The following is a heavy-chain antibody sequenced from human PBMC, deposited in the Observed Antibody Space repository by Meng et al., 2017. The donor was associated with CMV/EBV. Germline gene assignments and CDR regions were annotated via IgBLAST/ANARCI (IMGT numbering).Heavy chain of an antibody. CDR2: ISSSSTI. D-gene: IGHD3-3*01. CDR3: ARQIFGVVRGMDV. CDR1: GFTFSDYY. Sequence: GESLKISCAASGFTFSDYYMNWVRQAPGKGLEWVSSISSSSTIYYADSVKGRFTISRDNAKNSLYLQMNSLRAEDTAVYYCARQIFGVVRGMDVWGQGTTVTVSS. V-gene: IGHV3-69-1*01. J-gene: IGHJ6*02.